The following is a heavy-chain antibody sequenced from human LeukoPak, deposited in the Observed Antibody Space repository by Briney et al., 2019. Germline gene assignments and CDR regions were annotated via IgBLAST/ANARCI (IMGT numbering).Heavy chain of an antibody. CDR3: ARRLWFCDAFDI. V-gene: IGHV4-38-2*02. CDR1: GYSISKGSY. J-gene: IGHJ3*02. Sequence: SETLSLTCTVSGYSISKGSYWGLIRQSPGKGLEYIGSVYHSGSTYYNPSLKSRVIMSIDASKNQFSLKLTSVTAADTAVYYCARRLWFCDAFDIWGQGTMVTVSS. D-gene: IGHD3-10*01. CDR2: VYHSGST.